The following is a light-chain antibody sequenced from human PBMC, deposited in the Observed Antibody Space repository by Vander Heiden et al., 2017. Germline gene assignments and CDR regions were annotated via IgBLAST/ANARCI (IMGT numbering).Light chain of an antibody. CDR2: WAS. J-gene: IGKJ3*01. CDR3: QQYYSTPFT. V-gene: IGKV4-1*01. CDR1: QSVLYSSNNKNY. Sequence: DIVMTQSPDSLAVALGESATINCKSSQSVLYSSNNKNYLAWYQQKPGQPPKVLIYWASTRESGVPDRFSGSGSGTDFTLTISSLQAEDVAVYYCQQYYSTPFTFGPGTKVDIK.